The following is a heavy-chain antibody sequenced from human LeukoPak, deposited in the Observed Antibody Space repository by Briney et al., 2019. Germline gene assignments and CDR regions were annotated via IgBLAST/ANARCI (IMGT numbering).Heavy chain of an antibody. Sequence: GASVKVSCKASGGTFSSYAISWVRQAPGQGLEWMGVIIPIFGTANYAQKFQGRVTITADESTSTAYMELSSLRSEDTAVYYCAMGLSGPLTHWGQGTLVTVSS. CDR2: IIPIFGTA. D-gene: IGHD1-26*01. J-gene: IGHJ4*02. V-gene: IGHV1-69*13. CDR3: AMGLSGPLTH. CDR1: GGTFSSYA.